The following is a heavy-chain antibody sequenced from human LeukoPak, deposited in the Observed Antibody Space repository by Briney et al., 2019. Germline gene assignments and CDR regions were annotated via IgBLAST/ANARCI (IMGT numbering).Heavy chain of an antibody. J-gene: IGHJ4*02. D-gene: IGHD3-10*01. V-gene: IGHV3-15*07. CDR3: TTGIRGD. CDR1: GLTVTNAW. CDR2: IASKTDGGAT. Sequence: PGGSLRLSCSASGLTVTNAWMNWVRQAPGEGLDWVGRIASKTDGGATDYAAPVKGGFTISRDDSKNTLNLQMNSLKTEDTAVYYCTTGIRGDWGQGTLVTVSS.